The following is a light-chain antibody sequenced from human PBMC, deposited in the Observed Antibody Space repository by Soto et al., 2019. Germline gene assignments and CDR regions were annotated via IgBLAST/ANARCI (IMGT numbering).Light chain of an antibody. V-gene: IGKV3-20*01. CDR2: DTS. J-gene: IGKJ4*01. Sequence: EIVLTQSPGTLSLSPGERATLSCRASQSVSSSSLAWYQQKTGQAPRLLIYDTSSRATGIPDRFSGSGSGTDFTLTISRLEPEDFAVYYCQQYVSSPLTFGGGTKVDIK. CDR3: QQYVSSPLT. CDR1: QSVSSSS.